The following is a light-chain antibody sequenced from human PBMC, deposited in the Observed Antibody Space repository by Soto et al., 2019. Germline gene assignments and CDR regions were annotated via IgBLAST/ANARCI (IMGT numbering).Light chain of an antibody. CDR2: WAS. J-gene: IGKJ1*01. CDR1: QSVLYSSNNKNY. V-gene: IGKV4-1*01. Sequence: EIVMTQSPDSLAVSLGERATINCKSSQSVLYSSNNKNYLAWYQQKPGQPPKLLIYWASTRESGVPDRFSGSGSGTDFTLTISSLQAEDVAVYYCQQYYSTPRTFGQGTKVDI. CDR3: QQYYSTPRT.